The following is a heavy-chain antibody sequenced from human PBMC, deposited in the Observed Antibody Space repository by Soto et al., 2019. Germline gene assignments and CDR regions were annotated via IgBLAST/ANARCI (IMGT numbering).Heavy chain of an antibody. CDR1: GGSFSGYY. CDR3: ARHDGPGSDYYFDF. CDR2: INHSGST. J-gene: IGHJ4*02. D-gene: IGHD3-10*01. Sequence: SETLSLTCAVYGGSFSGYYWSWIRQPPGKGLEWIGEINHSGSTNYNPSLKSRVTISVDTSKNQFSLKLSSVTAADTALYYCARHDGPGSDYYFDFWGQGTLVTVSS. V-gene: IGHV4-34*01.